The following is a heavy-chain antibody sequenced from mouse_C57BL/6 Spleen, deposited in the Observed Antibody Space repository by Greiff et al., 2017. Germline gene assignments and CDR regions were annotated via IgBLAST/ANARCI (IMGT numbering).Heavy chain of an antibody. Sequence: QVQLKESGAELVRPGASVTLSCKASGYTFTDYEMHWVKQTPVHGLEWIGAIDPETGGTAYNQKFKGKAILPADKSSSTAYIELRSLTAEDSSVYYCTRPTIYFGSSPWFAYWGQGTLVTVSA. J-gene: IGHJ3*01. CDR2: IDPETGGT. CDR1: GYTFTDYE. CDR3: TRPTIYFGSSPWFAY. V-gene: IGHV1-15*01. D-gene: IGHD1-1*01.